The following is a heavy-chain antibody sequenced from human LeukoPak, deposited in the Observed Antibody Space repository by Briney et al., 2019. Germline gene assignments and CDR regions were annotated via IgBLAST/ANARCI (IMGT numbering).Heavy chain of an antibody. CDR3: ARSRVPGVTSAFDL. D-gene: IGHD3-3*01. CDR1: GFTVSSNY. V-gene: IGHV3-53*01. CDR2: IYSGGGT. J-gene: IGHJ4*02. Sequence: PGGSLRLSCAASGFTVSSNYMSWVRQAPRKRLEWVSVIYSGGGTGYADSVQGRFTISRDNSKNTLYLQMNRLRAEDTAVYYCARSRVPGVTSAFDLWGQGTLVTVSS.